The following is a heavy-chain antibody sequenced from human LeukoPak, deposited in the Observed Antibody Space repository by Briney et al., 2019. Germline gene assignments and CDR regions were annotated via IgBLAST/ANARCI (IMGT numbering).Heavy chain of an antibody. V-gene: IGHV4-39*07. D-gene: IGHD1-26*01. J-gene: IGHJ6*02. Sequence: SETLSLTCTVSGGSISSSSYYWGWIRQPPGKGLEWIGSIYYSGSTYYNPSLKSRVTISVDTSKNQFSLKLSSVTAADTAVYYCARDGEVGANRGMDVWGQGTTVTVSS. CDR3: ARDGEVGANRGMDV. CDR2: IYYSGST. CDR1: GGSISSSSYY.